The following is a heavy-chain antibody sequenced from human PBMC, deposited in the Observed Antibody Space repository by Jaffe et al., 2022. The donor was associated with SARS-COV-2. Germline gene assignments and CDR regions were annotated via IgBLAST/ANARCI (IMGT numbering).Heavy chain of an antibody. Sequence: EVQLVESGGGLVQPGGSLRLSCAASGFTFSSYAMSWVRQAPGKGLEWVSAISGSGGSTYYADSVKGRFTISRDNSKNTLYLQMNSLRAEDTAVYYCAKSEGIAAAGINYYYYYMDVWGKGTTVTVSS. D-gene: IGHD6-13*01. CDR2: ISGSGGST. J-gene: IGHJ6*03. CDR1: GFTFSSYA. CDR3: AKSEGIAAAGINYYYYYMDV. V-gene: IGHV3-23*04.